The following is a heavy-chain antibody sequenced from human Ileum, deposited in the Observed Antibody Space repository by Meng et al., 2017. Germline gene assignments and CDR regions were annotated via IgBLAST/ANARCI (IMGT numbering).Heavy chain of an antibody. CDR3: SCERSWSDFVYFDD. J-gene: IGHJ4*02. CDR1: RASVLSSCCY. CDR2: VIYNGDT. D-gene: IGHD1-26*01. Sequence: LPVPGPVLVWLSATLTPTCTLSRASVLSSCCYVGWIRNSAGQALAWVGYVIYNGDTNYNPYLRRRLTTSIATSKTTFHLQLSLMPTSDTAPYTSSCERSWSDFVYFDDWGQGTLVTVSS. V-gene: IGHV4-61*10.